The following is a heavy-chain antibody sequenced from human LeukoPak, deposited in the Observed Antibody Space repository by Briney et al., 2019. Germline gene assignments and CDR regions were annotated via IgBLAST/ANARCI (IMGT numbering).Heavy chain of an antibody. D-gene: IGHD3-22*01. Sequence: GGSLRLPCAASGFTFSYYTMHWVRQAPGKGLEWVAVISYDGSNEYYADSVKGRFTISRDNSKNTLYLQMNSLRVEDTAVYYCARVLNYYDSSGYYFSYWGQGTLVTVSS. CDR2: ISYDGSNE. CDR1: GFTFSYYT. CDR3: ARVLNYYDSSGYYFSY. V-gene: IGHV3-30-3*01. J-gene: IGHJ4*02.